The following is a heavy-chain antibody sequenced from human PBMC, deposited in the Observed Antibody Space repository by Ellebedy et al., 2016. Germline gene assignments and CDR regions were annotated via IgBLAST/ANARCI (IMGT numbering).Heavy chain of an antibody. Sequence: GESLKISXSASGFSFSNYVMHWVRQAPGKGLEYVSGISSNGGSTYYTDSVKGRFTISRDNSKNTLYLQMSSLRAEDTAVYYCCAGIDYWGQGALVTVSS. D-gene: IGHD6-13*01. V-gene: IGHV3-64D*06. CDR3: CAGIDY. CDR1: GFSFSNYV. J-gene: IGHJ4*02. CDR2: ISSNGGST.